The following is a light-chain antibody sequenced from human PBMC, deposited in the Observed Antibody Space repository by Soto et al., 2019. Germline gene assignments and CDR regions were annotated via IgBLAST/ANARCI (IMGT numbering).Light chain of an antibody. Sequence: EIVLTQSPATLSLSPGERATLSCRASQSISTYFAWYQQRPGQAPRLLIYDASSRATGIPARFSGSGSGTDFTLTISSLEPEDVGVYYCQQRSNWPPYTFGQGTKLEIK. CDR3: QQRSNWPPYT. CDR2: DAS. J-gene: IGKJ2*01. CDR1: QSISTY. V-gene: IGKV3-11*01.